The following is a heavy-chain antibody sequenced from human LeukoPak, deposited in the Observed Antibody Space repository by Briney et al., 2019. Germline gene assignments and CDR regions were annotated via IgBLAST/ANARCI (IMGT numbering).Heavy chain of an antibody. CDR3: AANAGTYYYYYMDV. V-gene: IGHV1-69*13. CDR2: IIPIFGTA. CDR1: GGTFSSYA. D-gene: IGHD6-13*01. Sequence: GASVKVSCKASGGTFSSYAISWVRQAPGQGLEWMGGIIPIFGTANYAQKFQGRVTITADESTSTAYMELSSLRSEDTAVYYCAANAGTYYYYYMDVWGKGTTVTVSS. J-gene: IGHJ6*03.